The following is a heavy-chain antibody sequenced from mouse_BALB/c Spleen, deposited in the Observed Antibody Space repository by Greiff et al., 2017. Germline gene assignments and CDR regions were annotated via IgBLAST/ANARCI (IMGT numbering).Heavy chain of an antibody. D-gene: IGHD1-2*01. Sequence: EVQGVESGGGLVKLGGSLKLSCAASGFTFSSYYMSWVRQTPEKRLELVAAINSNGGSTYYPDTVKGRFTISRDNAKNTLYLQMSSLKSEDTALYYCARQIHYYGSYYFDYWGQGTTLTVSS. J-gene: IGHJ2*01. CDR1: GFTFSSYY. CDR2: INSNGGST. V-gene: IGHV5-6-2*01. CDR3: ARQIHYYGSYYFDY.